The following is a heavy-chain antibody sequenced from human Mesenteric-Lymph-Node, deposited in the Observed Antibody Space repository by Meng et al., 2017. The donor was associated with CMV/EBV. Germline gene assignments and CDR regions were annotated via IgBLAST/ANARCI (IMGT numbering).Heavy chain of an antibody. V-gene: IGHV4-59*12. CDR2: SYYTGST. D-gene: IGHD5/OR15-5a*01. J-gene: IGHJ6*02. CDR3: AGLGVPHTYYYYYGMDV. Sequence: GSLRLSCTVSGGSIRSYYWSWIRQPPGKGLEWIGYSYYTGSTNYNPSLKSRVTISVDTSKNQFSLKLSSVTAADTAVYYCAGLGVPHTYYYYYGMDVWGQGTTVTVSS. CDR1: GGSIRSYY.